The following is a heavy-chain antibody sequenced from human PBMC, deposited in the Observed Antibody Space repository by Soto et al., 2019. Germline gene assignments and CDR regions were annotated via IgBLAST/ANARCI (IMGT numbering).Heavy chain of an antibody. CDR2: ITNSGSYT. CDR3: ATNVGYSGFGGPES. D-gene: IGHD5-18*01. Sequence: QVQLAESGGGLVKPGGSLRLSCEASGFTFSDYYMSWIRQAPGRGLEWVSYITNSGSYTNFADSVKGRSTLSRDNAKNSMHPQMNSPTAAAPAAYYWATNVGYSGFGGPESWGQGTLLTVSS. V-gene: IGHV3-11*05. J-gene: IGHJ5*02. CDR1: GFTFSDYY.